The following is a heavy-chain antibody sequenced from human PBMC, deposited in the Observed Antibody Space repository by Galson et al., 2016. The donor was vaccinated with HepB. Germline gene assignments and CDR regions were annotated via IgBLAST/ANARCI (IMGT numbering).Heavy chain of an antibody. D-gene: IGHD6-19*01. CDR1: GFTFRSIT. V-gene: IGHV3-30*04. Sequence: SLRLSCAASGFTFRSITIHWVRQAPGRGLEWLAAISPDGSEGYYADSVKGRFTISRDNSKNTLYLQMNSLRSEDAAIYYCAKDNAAWLVDYWGQGSLVTVSS. CDR3: AKDNAAWLVDY. J-gene: IGHJ4*02. CDR2: ISPDGSEG.